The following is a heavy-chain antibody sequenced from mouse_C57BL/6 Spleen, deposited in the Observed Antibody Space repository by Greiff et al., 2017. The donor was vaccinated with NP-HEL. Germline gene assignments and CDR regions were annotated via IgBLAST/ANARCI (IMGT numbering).Heavy chain of an antibody. CDR3: ARGDSSGYGAMDY. V-gene: IGHV1-19*01. J-gene: IGHJ4*01. CDR2: INPYNGGT. CDR1: GYTFTDYY. Sequence: EVQLQQSGPVLVKPGASVKMSCKASGYTFTDYYMNWVKQSHGKSLEWIGVINPYNGGTSYNQKFKGKATLTVDKSSSTAYMELNSLTSEDSAVYYCARGDSSGYGAMDYWGQGTSVTVSS. D-gene: IGHD3-2*02.